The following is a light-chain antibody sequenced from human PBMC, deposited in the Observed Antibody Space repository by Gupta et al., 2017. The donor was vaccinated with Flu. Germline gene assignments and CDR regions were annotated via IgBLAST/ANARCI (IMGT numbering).Light chain of an antibody. V-gene: IGKV1-5*03. CDR2: KAS. CDR3: QQYSSFPWT. Sequence: DIQMTQSPSTLSASVGDRVTITCRASQSISDWLAWFQQKPGKAPKLLIYKASNVESGVPSRFSASGSGTGFTLTINSLQPDDFATYYCQQYSSFPWTFGQGTKVEIK. J-gene: IGKJ1*01. CDR1: QSISDW.